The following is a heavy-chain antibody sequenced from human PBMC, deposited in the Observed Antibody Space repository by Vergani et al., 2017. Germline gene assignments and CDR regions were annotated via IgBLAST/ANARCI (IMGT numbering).Heavy chain of an antibody. CDR2: ISWNSGSI. CDR1: GFTFDDYA. J-gene: IGHJ5*02. V-gene: IGHV3-9*01. D-gene: IGHD3-9*01. Sequence: EVQLVESGGGLVQPGRSLRLSCAASGFTFDDYAMHWVRQAPGKGLEWVSGISWNSGSIGYADSVKGRFTISRDNAKNSLYLQMNSLRAEDTALYYCAKDVVLRYFDWLSLGWFDPWGQGTLVTVSS. CDR3: AKDVVLRYFDWLSLGWFDP.